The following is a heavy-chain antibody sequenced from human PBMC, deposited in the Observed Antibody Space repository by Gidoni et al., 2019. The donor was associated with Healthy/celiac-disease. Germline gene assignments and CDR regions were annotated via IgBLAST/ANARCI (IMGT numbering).Heavy chain of an antibody. CDR3: ASTGAYYDSSGYYYYFDY. V-gene: IGHV6-1*01. Sequence: QVQLQQSGPGLVKLSQTLSLTCAISGDSASSNSAAWNWIRQSPSRGLEWLERKYYRSKWYNDYAVSVKSRININPDTSKNQFSLQLNSVTPEDTAVYYCASTGAYYDSSGYYYYFDYWGQGTLVTVSS. D-gene: IGHD3-22*01. J-gene: IGHJ4*02. CDR1: GDSASSNSAA. CDR2: KYYRSKWYN.